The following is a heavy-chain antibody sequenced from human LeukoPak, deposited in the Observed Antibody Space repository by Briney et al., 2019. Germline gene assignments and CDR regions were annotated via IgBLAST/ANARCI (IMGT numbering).Heavy chain of an antibody. V-gene: IGHV3-23*01. CDR3: AKSRDFWSGYYNYYYYGMDV. CDR1: GFTFSSYA. CDR2: ISGSGGST. J-gene: IGHJ6*02. D-gene: IGHD3-3*01. Sequence: GGSLRLSCAASGFTFSSYAMSWVRQAPGKGLEGVSDISGSGGSTYYADSVKRRFTISRDNSKNTLYLQMNSLRAEDTAVYYCAKSRDFWSGYYNYYYYGMDVWGQGTTVTVSS.